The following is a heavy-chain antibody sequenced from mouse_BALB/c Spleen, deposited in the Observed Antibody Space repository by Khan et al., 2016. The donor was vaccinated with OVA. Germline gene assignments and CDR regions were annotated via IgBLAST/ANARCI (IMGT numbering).Heavy chain of an antibody. CDR1: GYTFTSYW. CDR3: ARNPFAY. CDR2: IDPYDSET. J-gene: IGHJ3*01. V-gene: IGHV1-52*01. Sequence: VQLQQSGAELVRPGASVKLSCEASGYTFTSYWMNWVKQSPEQGLEWIGRIDPYDSETHYNQNFKDKAILTVDKSSSTAYMQLSRLTSEDSAVYFCARNPFAYGGQGTLVTVSA.